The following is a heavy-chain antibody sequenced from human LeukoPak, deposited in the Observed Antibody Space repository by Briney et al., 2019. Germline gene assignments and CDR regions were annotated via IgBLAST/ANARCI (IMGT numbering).Heavy chain of an antibody. D-gene: IGHD2-2*01. CDR1: GFTFSSYS. CDR2: ISSSSSTI. Sequence: GGSLRLPCAASGFTFSSYSMNWVRQAPGKGLEWVSYISSSSSTIYYADSVKGRFTISRDNAKNSLYLQMNSLRDEDTAVYYCARRYCSSTSCYFDYWGQGTLVTVSS. CDR3: ARRYCSSTSCYFDY. V-gene: IGHV3-48*02. J-gene: IGHJ4*02.